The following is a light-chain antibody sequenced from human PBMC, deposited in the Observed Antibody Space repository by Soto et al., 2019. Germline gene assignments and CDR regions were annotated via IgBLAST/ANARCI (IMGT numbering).Light chain of an antibody. CDR1: QSVSSSY. CDR3: QQYGSSGWT. CDR2: GAS. Sequence: EIVLTQSPGTLSLSPGERATLSCRASQSVSSSYLAGYQQKPGQAPRLLIYGASSRATGIPDRFSGSGSGTDFTLTISRLEPEDFAVYYCQQYGSSGWTFGQGTKVEIK. J-gene: IGKJ1*01. V-gene: IGKV3-20*01.